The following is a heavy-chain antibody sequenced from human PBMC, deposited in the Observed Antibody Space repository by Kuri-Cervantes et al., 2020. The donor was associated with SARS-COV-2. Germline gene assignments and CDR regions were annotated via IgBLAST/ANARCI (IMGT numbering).Heavy chain of an antibody. CDR1: GVTFSSYE. CDR3: ASLLSGGGAHLYYFYMDA. J-gene: IGHJ6*03. CDR2: ISSSGSTI. Sequence: GGSLRLSCAASGVTFSSYEMNWVRQAPGKGLEWVSYISSSGSTIYYADSVKGRFTISRDNAKNSLYLQMNSLRAEDTAVYYCASLLSGGGAHLYYFYMDARGKGTSVTVSS. V-gene: IGHV3-48*03. D-gene: IGHD3-16*01.